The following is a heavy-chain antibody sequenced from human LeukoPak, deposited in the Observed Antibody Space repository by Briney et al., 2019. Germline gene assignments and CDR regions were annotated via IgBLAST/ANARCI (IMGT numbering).Heavy chain of an antibody. CDR2: FSLDTDRI. CDR1: GFTLDRYA. CDR3: TKDITPGGADV. D-gene: IGHD3-10*01. J-gene: IGHJ6*02. Sequence: GRSLRLSCGASGFTLDRYAMYWVRQAPGKGLEWVAGFSLDTDRIDYADSVKGRFTVSKDDAKKTLYLQMNNLRTEDTALYFCTKDITPGGADVWGQGTTVTVSS. V-gene: IGHV3-9*01.